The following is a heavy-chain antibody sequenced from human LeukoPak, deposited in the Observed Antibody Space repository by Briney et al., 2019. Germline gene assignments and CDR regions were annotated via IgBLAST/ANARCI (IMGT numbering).Heavy chain of an antibody. V-gene: IGHV4-34*01. J-gene: IGHJ6*04. D-gene: IGHD3-10*01. CDR2: INNGGSN. CDR3: ARVFRGSRRSDYYYYGMDV. Sequence: SETLSLTCAVYGGSFSGYYWSWIGQPPGKGLEWSGEINNGGSNNSNPSLKRRITISVDTSKDQSSLKLNSVSAADTVVYYCARVFRGSRRSDYYYYGMDVWGKGTTVTVSS. CDR1: GGSFSGYY.